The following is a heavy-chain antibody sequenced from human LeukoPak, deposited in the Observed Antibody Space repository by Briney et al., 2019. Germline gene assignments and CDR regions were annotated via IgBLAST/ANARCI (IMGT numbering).Heavy chain of an antibody. D-gene: IGHD2-8*02. CDR1: GFTFSNYA. CDR3: AAQPCSGGVCYLDY. J-gene: IGHJ4*02. V-gene: IGHV3-30*04. CDR2: ISYHARDQ. Sequence: GGSLRLSCAGSGFTFSNYAMTWVRQAPGKGLEWVTVISYHARDQFYADSVKGRFTVSRDNSKNTLYLQMNSLRAEDSAVYYCAAQPCSGGVCYLDYWGQGTLVTVSS.